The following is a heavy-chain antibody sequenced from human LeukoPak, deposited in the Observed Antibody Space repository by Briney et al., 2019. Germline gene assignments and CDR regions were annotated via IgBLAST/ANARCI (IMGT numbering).Heavy chain of an antibody. CDR3: ARDYTYGYFDL. CDR2: IYYSGST. CDR1: GGSISSSNW. Sequence: SETLSLTCAVSGGSISSSNWWSWVRQPPGKGLEWIGSIYYSGSTYYNPSLKSRVTISVDTSKNQFSLKVSSVTAADTAVYYCARDYTYGYFDLWGRGTLVTVSS. D-gene: IGHD5-18*01. V-gene: IGHV4-4*02. J-gene: IGHJ2*01.